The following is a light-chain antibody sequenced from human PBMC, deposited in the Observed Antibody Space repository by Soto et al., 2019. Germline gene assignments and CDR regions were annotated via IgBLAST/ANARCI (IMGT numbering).Light chain of an antibody. J-gene: IGKJ5*01. CDR2: EVS. CDR3: QHLNAYPIT. V-gene: IGKV1-9*01. CDR1: QGVNSH. Sequence: IQLTQFPSSLSASVGDRVTITCRASQGVNSHLAWHQQKPGKAPKLLISEVSTLQSGVPSRLRGSGSGTDFTLTISSLQPEDFATYYCQHLNAYPITFGQGTRLEIK.